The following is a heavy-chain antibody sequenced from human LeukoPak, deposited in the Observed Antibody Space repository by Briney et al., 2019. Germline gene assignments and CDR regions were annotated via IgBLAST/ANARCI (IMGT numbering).Heavy chain of an antibody. J-gene: IGHJ6*03. V-gene: IGHV3-74*01. CDR2: INSDGSST. Sequence: GGSLRLSCAASGFTFSSYWMHWVRQAPGKGLVWVSRINSDGSSTSYADSVKGRFTISRDNAKNTLYLQMNSLRAEDTAVYYCASICGGDCYYYMDVWGKGTTVTISS. CDR3: ASICGGDCYYYMDV. CDR1: GFTFSSYW. D-gene: IGHD2-21*01.